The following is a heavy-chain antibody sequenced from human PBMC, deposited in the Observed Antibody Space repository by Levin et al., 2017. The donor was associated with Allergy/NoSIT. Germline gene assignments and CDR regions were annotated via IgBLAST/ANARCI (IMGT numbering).Heavy chain of an antibody. CDR2: IYYSANT. V-gene: IGHV4-30-4*01. D-gene: IGHD4-17*01. CDR1: GGSISSDDYY. Sequence: SETLSLTCTVSGGSISSDDYYWSWIRQPPGKGLEWIGFIYYSANTYYNPSLKSRLTISVDSSKSQFSLNLSSVTAADTAIYYCARGGTNYGDYDYYGMDVWGQGTTVTVSS. J-gene: IGHJ6*02. CDR3: ARGGTNYGDYDYYGMDV.